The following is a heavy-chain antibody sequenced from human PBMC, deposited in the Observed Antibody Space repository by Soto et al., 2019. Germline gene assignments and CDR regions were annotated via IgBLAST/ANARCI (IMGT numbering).Heavy chain of an antibody. CDR1: GCSIRSDDYY. CDR2: IHYSGST. D-gene: IGHD3-3*01. Sequence: PSETLSLTCTFSGCSIRSDDYYWGWIRQPPGKGLEWIGYIHYSGSTKYNSSLKSRVTISVDTSENQFSLKLSSVTAADTAVYYCARTYNDFWSGSQYYYMDVWGKGTTVTVSS. J-gene: IGHJ6*03. V-gene: IGHV4-61*08. CDR3: ARTYNDFWSGSQYYYMDV.